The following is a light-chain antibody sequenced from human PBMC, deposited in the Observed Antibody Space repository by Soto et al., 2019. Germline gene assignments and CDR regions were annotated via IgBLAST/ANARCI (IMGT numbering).Light chain of an antibody. CDR1: QDISKN. Sequence: IQMTQSPSSLSASVGDRVTITCQASQDISKNLNWYQQKPGKAPKLLIYDASSLQTGVPSRFSGSGSATHVTLTITSLQPEDIATYYCQQYDNLLPITFGQGTRLEIK. V-gene: IGKV1-33*01. J-gene: IGKJ5*01. CDR3: QQYDNLLPIT. CDR2: DAS.